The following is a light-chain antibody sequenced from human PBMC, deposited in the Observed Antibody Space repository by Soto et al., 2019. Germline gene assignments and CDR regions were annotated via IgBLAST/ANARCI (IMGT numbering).Light chain of an antibody. CDR3: QSYDSSLSGSV. Sequence: QSVLTQPPSVSGAPGQRVTISFTGSSSNIGAGYDVHWYQQLPGTAPKLLIYGNSNRPSGVPDRVSGSKSGTSASLAITGLQAEDEADYYCQSYDSSLSGSVFGGGTKLTVL. V-gene: IGLV1-40*01. CDR2: GNS. CDR1: SSNIGAGYD. J-gene: IGLJ2*01.